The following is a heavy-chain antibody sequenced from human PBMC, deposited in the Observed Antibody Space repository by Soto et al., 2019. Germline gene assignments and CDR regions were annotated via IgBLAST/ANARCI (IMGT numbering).Heavy chain of an antibody. CDR3: ARTRQQLVRNFDY. V-gene: IGHV4-31*03. CDR2: IYYSGST. Sequence: SETLSLTCTVSGGSISSGGYYWSWIRQHPGKGLEWIGYIYYSGSTYYNPSLKSRVTISVDTSKNQFSLKLSPVTAADTAVYYCARTRQQLVRNFDYWGQGTLVTVSS. CDR1: GGSISSGGYY. J-gene: IGHJ4*02. D-gene: IGHD6-13*01.